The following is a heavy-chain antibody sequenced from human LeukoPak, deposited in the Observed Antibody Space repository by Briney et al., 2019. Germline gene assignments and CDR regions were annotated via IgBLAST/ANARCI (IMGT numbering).Heavy chain of an antibody. V-gene: IGHV1-2*02. CDR1: GYTFTDYY. J-gene: IGHJ4*02. CDR3: ARDLAMYSPDLDY. Sequence: ASVKVSCKASGYTFTDYYLHWVRQAPGHGLEWMGWINPKTGVTKYAQNFQGRVTMTRDTSINTAYTEVSRLRSDDTAVFYCARDLAMYSPDLDYWGQGTLVTVSS. CDR2: INPKTGVT. D-gene: IGHD1-26*01.